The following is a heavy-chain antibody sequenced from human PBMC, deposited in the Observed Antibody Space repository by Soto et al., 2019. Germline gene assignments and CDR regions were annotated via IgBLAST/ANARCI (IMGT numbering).Heavy chain of an antibody. CDR3: ARGAVSDWPFDC. CDR1: GYTFPTSA. J-gene: IGHJ4*02. D-gene: IGHD6-19*01. Sequence: ASVRVSSKPPGYTFPTSAMHWLRMAPGQRLEWMGWINAGNGDTKYSQKFQDRVTITRDTSASTAYMELSSLRSEDTAVYFCARGAVSDWPFDCWGQGTLVTVSS. V-gene: IGHV1-3*01. CDR2: INAGNGDT.